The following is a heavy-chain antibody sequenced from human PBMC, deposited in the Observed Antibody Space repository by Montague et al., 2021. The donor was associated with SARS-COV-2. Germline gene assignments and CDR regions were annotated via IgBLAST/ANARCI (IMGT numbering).Heavy chain of an antibody. Sequence: SETLSLTCIVSGDSISASDYYWGWIRQPPGKGLEWIGSISDRGSATYKASLQSRLTISVDTSKNQFSLKVNFVTAADTAVYYCARGGLKSADYFYFGLDVWGQGTTVTVSS. CDR3: ARGGLKSADYFYFGLDV. V-gene: IGHV4-39*01. CDR2: ISDRGSA. D-gene: IGHD3-16*01. J-gene: IGHJ6*02. CDR1: GDSISASDYY.